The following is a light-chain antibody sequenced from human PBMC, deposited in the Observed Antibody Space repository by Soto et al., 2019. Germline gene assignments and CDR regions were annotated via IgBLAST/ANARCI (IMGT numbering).Light chain of an antibody. CDR1: SSDIGSYNY. CDR2: EVT. V-gene: IGLV2-14*01. J-gene: IGLJ3*02. Sequence: ALTQPASVSGSPGQSITISCTGTSSDIGSYNYVSWYQQCPGKAPRLLIYEVTNRPSGVSNRFSGSKSGNTASLTISELQAEDDADYYCCSYRSSRTWVFGGGTKVTVL. CDR3: CSYRSSRTWV.